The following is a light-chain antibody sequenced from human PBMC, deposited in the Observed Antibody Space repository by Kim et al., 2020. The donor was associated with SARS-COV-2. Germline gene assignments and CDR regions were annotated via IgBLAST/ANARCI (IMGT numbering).Light chain of an antibody. V-gene: IGLV2-14*04. CDR3: SSHIGSSTWV. CDR2: DVS. J-gene: IGLJ3*02. Sequence: GQSITISCTGTSSDIGNCNFVSWSQQHPGKAPKLLIYDVSKRPSGVSDRFSGSKSGNTASLTISGLQAEDEADYYCSSHIGSSTWVFGGGTQLTVL. CDR1: SSDIGNCNF.